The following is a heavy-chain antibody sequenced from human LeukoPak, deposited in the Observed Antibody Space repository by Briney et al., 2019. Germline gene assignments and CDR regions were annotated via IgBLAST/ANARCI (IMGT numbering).Heavy chain of an antibody. CDR2: INPSGGST. Sequence: ASVKVSCKASGYTFTSYYMHWVRQAPGQGLEWMGIINPSGGSTSYAQKFQGRVTMTRDMSTSTVYMELSSLRSEDTAVYYCARVSIQLNYYYYMDVWGKGTTVTISS. V-gene: IGHV1-46*01. J-gene: IGHJ6*03. CDR3: ARVSIQLNYYYYMDV. D-gene: IGHD5-18*01. CDR1: GYTFTSYY.